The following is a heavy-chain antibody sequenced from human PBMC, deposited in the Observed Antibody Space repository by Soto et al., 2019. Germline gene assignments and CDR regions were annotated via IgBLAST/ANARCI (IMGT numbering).Heavy chain of an antibody. CDR1: GFTFSSYA. J-gene: IGHJ4*02. D-gene: IGHD6-19*01. CDR3: AKDPNPHVYDSSCWYRSGENPISFDY. V-gene: IGHV3-23*01. Sequence: EVQLLESGGGLVQPGGSLRLSCAASGFTFSSYAMSWVRQAPGKGLEWVSAISGSGGSTYYADSVKGRFTISRDNSKNTLYLQKNSRRAEDTAVYYCAKDPNPHVYDSSCWYRSGENPISFDYLGQGSLVTVSS. CDR2: ISGSGGST.